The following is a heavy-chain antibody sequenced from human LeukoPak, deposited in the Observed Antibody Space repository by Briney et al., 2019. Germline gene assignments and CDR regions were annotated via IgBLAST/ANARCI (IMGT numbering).Heavy chain of an antibody. D-gene: IGHD6-13*01. CDR1: GFTFSSYW. CDR3: AREGIAAAGTYYYYGMDV. Sequence: GGSLRLSCTASGFTFSSYWMSWVRQAPGKGLEWVANIKQDGSEKYYVDSVKGRFTISRDNAKNSLYLQMNSLRAEDTAVYYCAREGIAAAGTYYYYGMDVWGQGTTVTVSS. CDR2: IKQDGSEK. V-gene: IGHV3-7*03. J-gene: IGHJ6*02.